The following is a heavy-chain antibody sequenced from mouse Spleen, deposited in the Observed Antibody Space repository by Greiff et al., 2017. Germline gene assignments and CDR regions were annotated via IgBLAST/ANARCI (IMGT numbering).Heavy chain of an antibody. V-gene: IGHV1-81*01. Sequence: QVHVKQSGAELARPGASVKLSCKASGYTFTSYGISWVKQRTGQGLEWIGEIYPRSGNTYYNEKFKGKATLTADKSSSTAYMELRSLTSEDSAVYFCASGNFRYFDYWGQGTTLTVSS. CDR1: GYTFTSYG. J-gene: IGHJ2*01. CDR2: IYPRSGNT. CDR3: ASGNFRYFDY. D-gene: IGHD2-1*01.